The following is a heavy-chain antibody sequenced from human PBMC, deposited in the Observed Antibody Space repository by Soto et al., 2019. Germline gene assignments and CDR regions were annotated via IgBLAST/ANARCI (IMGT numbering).Heavy chain of an antibody. CDR1: GGSISSHDYY. CDR3: ARDVRHYDGRGTDFEWFDP. D-gene: IGHD3-22*01. CDR2: IYYTGNT. Sequence: QVQLQESGPGLVKPSQTLSLTCTVSGGSISSHDYYWSWLRQYPGKGLEWIGYIYYTGNTYLNPSLKSRLNISVDTSKNEFSLRLSSVTAADTALYYCARDVRHYDGRGTDFEWFDPWGQGTLVTVSS. J-gene: IGHJ5*02. V-gene: IGHV4-31*03.